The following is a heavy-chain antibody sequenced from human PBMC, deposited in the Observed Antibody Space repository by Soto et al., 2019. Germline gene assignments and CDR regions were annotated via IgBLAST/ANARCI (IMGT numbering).Heavy chain of an antibody. CDR1: GDSVSSNSAG. Sequence: QVQLQQSGPGLVKPSQTLSLTCAITGDSVSSNSAGWSWVRQSPSRGLEWLGRTYYMSKWYYEYAVSVRGQITINPDSSNNHYSLQLNSVTPEDTAVYFCARGEQYSGRIFDYWGQGTLVTVSS. CDR3: ARGEQYSGRIFDY. CDR2: TYYMSKWYY. V-gene: IGHV6-1*01. D-gene: IGHD1-26*01. J-gene: IGHJ4*01.